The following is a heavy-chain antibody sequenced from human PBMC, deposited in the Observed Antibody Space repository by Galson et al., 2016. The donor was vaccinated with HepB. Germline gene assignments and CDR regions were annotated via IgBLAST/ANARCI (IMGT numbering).Heavy chain of an antibody. J-gene: IGHJ5*02. CDR2: INAYNGNT. Sequence: SVKVSCKASGFTFTAYGLSWVRQAPGQGLEWMGWINAYNGNTNYAQSFQGRVTMNTDKSTGTAYMELWNLRSDDTALYYCARVLGGYDFYPWGQGTLVTVSS. D-gene: IGHD5-12*01. CDR1: GFTFTAYG. V-gene: IGHV1-18*01. CDR3: ARVLGGYDFYP.